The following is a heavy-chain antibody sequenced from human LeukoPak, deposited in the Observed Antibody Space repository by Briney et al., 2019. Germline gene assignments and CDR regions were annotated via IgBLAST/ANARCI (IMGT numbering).Heavy chain of an antibody. J-gene: IGHJ4*02. V-gene: IGHV3-23*01. CDR1: GFTFDDYA. CDR3: ARVGGH. CDR2: ISSSGGNT. D-gene: IGHD3-10*01. Sequence: PGGSLRLSCAASGFTFDDYAMHWVRQAPGKGLEWVSTISSSGGNTYYADSVKGRFTISRDNSKNTLYLQMNSLRVEDTAVYYCARVGGHWGQGTLVTVSS.